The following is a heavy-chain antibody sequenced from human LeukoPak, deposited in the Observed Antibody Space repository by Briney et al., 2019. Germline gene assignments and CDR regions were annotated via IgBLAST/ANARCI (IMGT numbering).Heavy chain of an antibody. V-gene: IGHV1-18*01. CDR2: ISAYNGNT. CDR3: ARGYCSGGSCYPFVY. Sequence: ASVKVSCKASGYTFTSYGISWVRQAPGQGLEWMGWISAYNGNTNYAQKLQGRVTMTTDTSTSTAYMELRSLRSDDTAVYYCARGYCSGGSCYPFVYWGQGTLVTVSS. D-gene: IGHD2-15*01. J-gene: IGHJ4*02. CDR1: GYTFTSYG.